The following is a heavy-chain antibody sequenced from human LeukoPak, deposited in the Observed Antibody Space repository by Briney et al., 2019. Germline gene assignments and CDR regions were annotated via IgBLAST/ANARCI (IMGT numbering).Heavy chain of an antibody. Sequence: GGSLRLSCAASGFTFSSYAMSWVRQAPGKGLEWVSAISGSGGSTYYADSVKGRFTISRDNSKNTLYLQMNSLRAEDTAVYYCAKGSRVAVANNWFDPWGQGTLVTISS. J-gene: IGHJ5*02. CDR3: AKGSRVAVANNWFDP. CDR1: GFTFSSYA. V-gene: IGHV3-23*01. D-gene: IGHD6-19*01. CDR2: ISGSGGST.